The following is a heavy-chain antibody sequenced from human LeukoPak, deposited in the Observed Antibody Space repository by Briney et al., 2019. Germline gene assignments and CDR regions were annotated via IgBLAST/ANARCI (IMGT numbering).Heavy chain of an antibody. CDR3: ATLGAYDRFDS. J-gene: IGHJ4*02. V-gene: IGHV3-48*03. D-gene: IGHD5-12*01. CDR1: GSTLSSYE. CDR2: ISSSGSTI. Sequence: GGSLRLSCTASGSTLSSYEMNWVRQAPGKGLEWVSYISSSGSTIYYAGSVKGRFTISRDNAKKLLFLQMNSLRAEDTAVYYCATLGAYDRFDSWGQGTLVTVSS.